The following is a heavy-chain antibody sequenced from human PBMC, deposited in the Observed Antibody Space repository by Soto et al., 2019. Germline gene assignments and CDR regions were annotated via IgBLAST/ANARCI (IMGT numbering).Heavy chain of an antibody. J-gene: IGHJ6*02. V-gene: IGHV1-46*01. Sequence: QVQLVQSGAEVKKPGASVKVSCKASGYTFTSYYMHWVRQAPGQGLEWMGIINPSGGSTSYAQQFQGRLTMTRDTSTSTVYVELSSLRSEDTAVYYCARDDPPDRQRQIESYYYGMDVWGHGTTVTVSS. D-gene: IGHD1-1*01. CDR3: ARDDPPDRQRQIESYYYGMDV. CDR1: GYTFTSYY. CDR2: INPSGGST.